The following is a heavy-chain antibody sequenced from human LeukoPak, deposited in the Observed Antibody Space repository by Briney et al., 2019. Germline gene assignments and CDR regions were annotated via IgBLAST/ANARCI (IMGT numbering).Heavy chain of an antibody. CDR2: INSDGSST. CDR1: GFTFSNYW. V-gene: IGHV3-74*01. Sequence: GGSLRLSCAASGFTFSNYWMHWVRQAPGKGLVWVSRINSDGSSTIYADSVKGRFTISSDNAKNTLYLQMNSLRAEDTAVYYCARTATGIDYWGQGTLVTVSS. D-gene: IGHD6-13*01. J-gene: IGHJ4*02. CDR3: ARTATGIDY.